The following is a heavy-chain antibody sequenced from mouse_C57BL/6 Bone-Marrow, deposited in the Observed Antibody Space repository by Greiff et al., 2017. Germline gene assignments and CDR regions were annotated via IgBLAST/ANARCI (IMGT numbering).Heavy chain of an antibody. CDR3: AMDGYVDV. CDR1: GFTFSDYG. CDR2: ISSGSSTI. V-gene: IGHV5-17*01. Sequence: DVMLVESGGGLVKPGGSLKLSCAASGFTFSDYGMHWVRQAPEKGLEWVAYISSGSSTIYYADTVKGRFTISRDNAKSTLFLQMTSLRSEDTAMYYCAMDGYVDVWGTGTTVTVSS. J-gene: IGHJ1*03.